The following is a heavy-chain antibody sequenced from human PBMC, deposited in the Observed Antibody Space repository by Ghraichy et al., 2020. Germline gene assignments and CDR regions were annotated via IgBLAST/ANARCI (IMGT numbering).Heavy chain of an antibody. CDR2: ISTSGSTI. CDR1: GFTFSDSY. V-gene: IGHV3-11*01. D-gene: IGHD2-21*02. J-gene: IGHJ6*02. CDR3: AREMGDWRLYQYFGMDV. Sequence: GGSLRLSCAASGFTFSDSYMSWIRQAPGKGLEWVSYISTSGSTIFYADSVKGRFTISRDNTKNSLHLQMNSLRAEDTAVYYCAREMGDWRLYQYFGMDVWGQGTTVTVSS.